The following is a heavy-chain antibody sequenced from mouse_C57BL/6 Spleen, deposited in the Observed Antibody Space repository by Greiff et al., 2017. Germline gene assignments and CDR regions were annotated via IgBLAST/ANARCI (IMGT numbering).Heavy chain of an antibody. CDR1: GYTFTSYW. V-gene: IGHV1-64*01. Sequence: QVQLQQPGAELVKPGASVKLSCKASGYTFTSYWMHWVKQRPGQGLEWIGMIHPNSGSTNYNEKFKSKATLTVDKSSSTAYMQLSSLTSEDSAVYYCARDGDYYGSSYDAMDYWGQGTSVTVSS. J-gene: IGHJ4*01. CDR3: ARDGDYYGSSYDAMDY. D-gene: IGHD1-1*01. CDR2: IHPNSGST.